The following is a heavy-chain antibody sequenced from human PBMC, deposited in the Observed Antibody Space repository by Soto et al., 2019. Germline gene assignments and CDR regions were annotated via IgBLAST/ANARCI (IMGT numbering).Heavy chain of an antibody. D-gene: IGHD6-6*01. CDR2: IYHSGST. J-gene: IGHJ4*02. CDR3: ARRRRQLARGVDY. CDR1: GGSISSGGYY. V-gene: IGHV4-31*03. Sequence: SETLSLTCTVSGGSISSGGYYWSWIRQHPGKGLEWIGDIYHSGSTYYNPSLKSRVTISVDTSKNQFSLKLSSVTAADTAVYYCARRRRQLARGVDYWGQGTLVTVSS.